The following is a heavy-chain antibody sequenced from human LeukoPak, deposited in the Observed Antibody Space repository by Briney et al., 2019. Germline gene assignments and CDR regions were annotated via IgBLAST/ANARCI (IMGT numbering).Heavy chain of an antibody. CDR2: ISDSSVTI. D-gene: IGHD3-10*01. CDR3: AGDYYYGSGIFDP. CDR1: GFTFSSYS. Sequence: GGSLRLSCAASGFTFSSYSMNWVRQAPGKGLEWVSYISDSSVTIHYEDSVKGRFTISRDNAENSLYLQMNSLRDEDTAVYYCAGDYYYGSGIFDPWGQGTLVTVSS. V-gene: IGHV3-48*02. J-gene: IGHJ5*02.